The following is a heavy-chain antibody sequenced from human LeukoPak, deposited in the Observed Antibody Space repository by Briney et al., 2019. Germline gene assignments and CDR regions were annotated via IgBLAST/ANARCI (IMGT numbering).Heavy chain of an antibody. Sequence: SETLSLTCTVSGYSISSGYYWGWIRQPPGKGLEWIGSIYHSGSTYYNPSLKGRVTISVDTSKNQFSLKLSSVTAADTAVYYCATGPRRSYDSSGNRDYWGQGTLVTVSS. CDR3: ATGPRRSYDSSGNRDY. CDR2: IYHSGST. J-gene: IGHJ4*02. CDR1: GYSISSGYY. D-gene: IGHD3-22*01. V-gene: IGHV4-38-2*02.